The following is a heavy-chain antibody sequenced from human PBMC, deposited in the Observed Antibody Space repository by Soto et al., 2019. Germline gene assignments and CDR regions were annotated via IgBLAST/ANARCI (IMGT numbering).Heavy chain of an antibody. CDR2: INPNSGGT. CDR3: ARDYPVYYDSSGYISDY. Sequence: GASVKVSCKASGYTFTGYYMHWVRQAPGQGLEWMGWINPNSGGTNYAQKFQGRVTMTRDTSISTAYMELSRLRSDDTAVYYCARDYPVYYDSSGYISDYWGQGTLVTVSS. CDR1: GYTFTGYY. J-gene: IGHJ4*02. V-gene: IGHV1-2*02. D-gene: IGHD3-22*01.